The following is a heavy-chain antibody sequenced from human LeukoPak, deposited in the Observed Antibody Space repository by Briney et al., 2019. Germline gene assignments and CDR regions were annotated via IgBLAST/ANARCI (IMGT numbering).Heavy chain of an antibody. V-gene: IGHV3-23*01. CDR3: AKRRTTVITMEYFDY. Sequence: GGSLRLSCATSGFTSSNYAMSWVRQAPGKGLGWVSGISGGAGTPYYADSVKGRFTISRHNSKNTLYLQMSSLRAEDTAVYYCAKRRTTVITMEYFDYWGQGTLVTVSS. D-gene: IGHD4-17*01. CDR2: ISGGAGTP. J-gene: IGHJ4*02. CDR1: GFTSSNYA.